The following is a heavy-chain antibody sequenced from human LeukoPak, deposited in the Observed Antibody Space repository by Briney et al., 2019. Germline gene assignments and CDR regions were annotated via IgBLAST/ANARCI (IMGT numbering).Heavy chain of an antibody. CDR2: IWYDGSNK. D-gene: IGHD6-13*01. J-gene: IGHJ5*02. CDR1: GFTFSSYG. Sequence: GRSLRLSCAASGFTFSSYGMHWVRQAPGKGLEWVAVIWYDGSNKYYADSVKGRFTISRDNSKNTLYLQMNSLRAEDTAVYYCASRSSSWPRERKNWFDPWGQGTLVTVSS. CDR3: ASRSSSWPRERKNWFDP. V-gene: IGHV3-33*01.